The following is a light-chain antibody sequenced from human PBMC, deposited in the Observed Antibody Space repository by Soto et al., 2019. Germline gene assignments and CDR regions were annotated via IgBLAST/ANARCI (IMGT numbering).Light chain of an antibody. CDR3: QSYDSNLSVL. CDR2: GNS. CDR1: SSNIGAGYD. V-gene: IGLV1-40*01. J-gene: IGLJ2*01. Sequence: QSVLTQPPSVSGAPGQRVTISCTGSSSNIGAGYDVHWYQQLPGTAPKLLIYGNSNRPSGVPDRFSGSKSGTSASLAITGLQAEDEGEYYCQSYDSNLSVLFGGGTKVTVL.